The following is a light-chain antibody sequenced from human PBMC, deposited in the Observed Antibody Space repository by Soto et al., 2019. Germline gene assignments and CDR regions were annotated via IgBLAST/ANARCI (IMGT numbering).Light chain of an antibody. V-gene: IGLV2-14*03. CDR1: SSDIGASNY. CDR3: YSCSRNSDTRYV. J-gene: IGLJ1*01. Sequence: QSVLTQPASVSGSPGQSITISCTGTSSDIGASNYVSWYQLHPGQAPKLMISDVSNRPSGISDRCSGAKSGNTASLTISGRQADDDADYYCYSCSRNSDTRYVFGTGTKVTVL. CDR2: DVS.